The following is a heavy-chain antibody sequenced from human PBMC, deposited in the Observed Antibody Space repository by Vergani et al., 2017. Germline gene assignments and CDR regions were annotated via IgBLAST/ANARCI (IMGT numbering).Heavy chain of an antibody. J-gene: IGHJ4*02. V-gene: IGHV3-21*01. CDR1: GFTFSSYS. CDR2: ISSSSSYI. CDR3: ARVQLELRFFDY. D-gene: IGHD1-7*01. Sequence: VQLVESGGGLVKPGGSLRLSCAASGFTFSSYSMNWVRQAPGKGLEWVSSISSSSSYIYYADSVKGRFTISRDNAKNSLYLQMNSLRAEDTAVYYCARVQLELRFFDYWGQGTLVTVSS.